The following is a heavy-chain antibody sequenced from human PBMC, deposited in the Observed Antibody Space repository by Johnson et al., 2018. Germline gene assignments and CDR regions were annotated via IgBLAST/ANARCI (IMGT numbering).Heavy chain of an antibody. CDR2: ISGSGGST. CDR3: AKESHTGYSSYYGMDV. D-gene: IGHD6-13*01. Sequence: VQLVQSGGGLVQPGGSLRLSCAASGFTFSSYAMSWVRQAPGKGLEWVSAISGSGGSTYYADSVKGRFTISRDNSKKTLELQMNSLRAEDTAVYYCAKESHTGYSSYYGMDVWGQGTTVTVSS. CDR1: GFTFSSYA. J-gene: IGHJ6*02. V-gene: IGHV3-23*04.